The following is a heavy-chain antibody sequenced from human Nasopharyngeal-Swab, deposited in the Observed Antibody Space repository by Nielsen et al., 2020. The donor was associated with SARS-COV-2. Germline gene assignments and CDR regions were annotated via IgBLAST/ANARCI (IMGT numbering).Heavy chain of an antibody. CDR2: IYYSGST. CDR1: GGSFNDYY. Sequence: SETLSLTCAVYGGSFNDYYWSWIRQPPGKGLEWIGYIYYSGSTNYNPSLKSRVTISVDTSKNQFSLKLSSVTAADTAVYYCAREGYYYGMDVWGQGTTVTVSS. V-gene: IGHV4-59*01. J-gene: IGHJ6*02. CDR3: AREGYYYGMDV.